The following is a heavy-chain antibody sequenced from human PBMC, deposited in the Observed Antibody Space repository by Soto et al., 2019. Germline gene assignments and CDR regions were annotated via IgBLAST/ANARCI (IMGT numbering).Heavy chain of an antibody. CDR3: ARDRPFYGMDV. J-gene: IGHJ6*02. CDR1: GFTFISYS. Sequence: WGSLRLSCAASGFTFISYSINFCRQAPGKGLEWVSSISSSSSYIYYADSVKGRFTISRDNAKNSLYLQMNSLRAEDTAVYYCARDRPFYGMDVWGQGTTVTVSS. V-gene: IGHV3-21*01. CDR2: ISSSSSYI.